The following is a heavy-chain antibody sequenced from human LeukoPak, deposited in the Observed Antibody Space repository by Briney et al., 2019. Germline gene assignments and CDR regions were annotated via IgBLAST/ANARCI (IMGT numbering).Heavy chain of an antibody. D-gene: IGHD3-10*01. CDR2: IYTSGST. CDR3: ARDGWFGELLDY. Sequence: SETLSLTCTVSGGSISSYYWSWIRQPAGKGLEWIGRIYTSGSTNYNPSLKSRVTMSIETSKNQFSLKLSSVTAADTAVYYCARDGWFGELLDYWGQGTLVIVTS. J-gene: IGHJ4*02. CDR1: GGSISSYY. V-gene: IGHV4-4*07.